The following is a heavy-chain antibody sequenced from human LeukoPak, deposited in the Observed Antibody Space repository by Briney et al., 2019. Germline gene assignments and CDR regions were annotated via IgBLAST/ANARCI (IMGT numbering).Heavy chain of an antibody. CDR2: ISSSGSTI. J-gene: IGHJ4*02. CDR1: GFTFSDYY. CDR3: ARELYYGSGSYLDY. D-gene: IGHD3-10*01. Sequence: KPGGSLRLSCAASGFTFSDYYMSWIRQAPGKRLEWVSYISSSGSTIYYADSVKGRFTISRDNAENSLYLQMNSLRAEDTAVYYCARELYYGSGSYLDYWGQGTLVTVSS. V-gene: IGHV3-11*04.